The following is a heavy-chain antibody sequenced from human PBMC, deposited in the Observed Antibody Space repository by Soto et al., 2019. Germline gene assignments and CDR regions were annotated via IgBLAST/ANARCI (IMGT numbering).Heavy chain of an antibody. J-gene: IGHJ4*02. CDR3: ATPPAYDSSGYPVDY. V-gene: IGHV4-39*01. CDR1: GGSSSSSSYY. CDR2: IYYSGST. Sequence: EILSLTCPVSGGSSSSSSYYCGRIRQPPGKGLEWIGRIYYSGSTYYNPSLKSRVTISVDTSKNQFSLKLSSVTAADTAVYYCATPPAYDSSGYPVDYWGQGTLVTVSS. D-gene: IGHD3-22*01.